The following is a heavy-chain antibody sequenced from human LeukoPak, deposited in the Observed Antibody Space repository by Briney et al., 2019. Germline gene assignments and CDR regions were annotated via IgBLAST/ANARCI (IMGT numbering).Heavy chain of an antibody. CDR3: ARERLYGDSGAFDI. J-gene: IGHJ3*02. CDR2: IYHSGST. V-gene: IGHV4-38-2*02. CDR1: GYSISSGYY. Sequence: SETLSLTCAVSGYSISSGYYWGWIRQPPGKGLEWIGSIYHSGSTYYNPSLKSRVTISVDTSKNPFSLKLRSVTAADTAVYYCARERLYGDSGAFDIWGQGTMVTVSS. D-gene: IGHD4-17*01.